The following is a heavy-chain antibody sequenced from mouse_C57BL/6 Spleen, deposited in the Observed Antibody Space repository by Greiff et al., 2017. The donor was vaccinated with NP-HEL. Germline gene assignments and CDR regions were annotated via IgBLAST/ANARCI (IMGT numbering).Heavy chain of an antibody. D-gene: IGHD1-1*01. Sequence: VQLQQSGPGLVQPSQCLSITCTVSGFSLTSYGVHWVRQSPGKGLEWLGVIWSGGSTDYNAAFISSLSISKDNSKSQVFFKMNSLQADDTAIYYWARATTVVALDYWGQGTTLTVSS. J-gene: IGHJ2*01. CDR2: IWSGGST. V-gene: IGHV2-2*01. CDR3: ARATTVVALDY. CDR1: GFSLTSYG.